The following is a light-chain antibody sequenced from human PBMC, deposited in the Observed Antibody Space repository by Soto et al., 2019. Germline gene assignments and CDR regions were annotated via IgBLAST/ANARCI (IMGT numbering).Light chain of an antibody. CDR2: EVS. CDR1: SSDVGGYNY. J-gene: IGLJ1*01. V-gene: IGLV2-14*01. Sequence: QSALTQPASVSGSPGQSITISCTGTSSDVGGYNYVSWYQHHPGKAPKPMIYEVSKRPSGFSNRFSGSKSGNTASLTISGLQAEDEADYYCSSYAGSSTHYVFGTGTKVTVL. CDR3: SSYAGSSTHYV.